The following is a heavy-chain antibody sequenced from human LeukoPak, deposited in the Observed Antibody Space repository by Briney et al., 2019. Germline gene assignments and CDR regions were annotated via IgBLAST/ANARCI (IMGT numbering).Heavy chain of an antibody. CDR1: GGTFSSYA. Sequence: SVKVSCKASGGTFSSYAISWVRQAPGQGLEWMGRIIPIFGTANYAQKFQGRVTFTPDESTSTAYMELSSLRSEDTAVYYCARERGDSSGYTPPYFDYWGQGTLVTVSS. J-gene: IGHJ4*02. D-gene: IGHD3-22*01. CDR2: IIPIFGTA. V-gene: IGHV1-69*13. CDR3: ARERGDSSGYTPPYFDY.